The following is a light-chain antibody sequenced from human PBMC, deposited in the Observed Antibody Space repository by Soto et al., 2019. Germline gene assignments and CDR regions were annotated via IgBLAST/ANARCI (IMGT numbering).Light chain of an antibody. J-gene: IGLJ1*01. CDR2: AVS. V-gene: IGLV2-14*03. CDR1: SSDIGGYNS. CDR3: SSFTSSITYV. Sequence: QSALTQPASVSGSPGQSITISCTGTSSDIGGYNSVSWYQQHPGKAPKLMISAVSNRPSGVSDRFSGSKSGNTASLTISGLQAEDEADYYCSSFTSSITYVFGTGNKVTVL.